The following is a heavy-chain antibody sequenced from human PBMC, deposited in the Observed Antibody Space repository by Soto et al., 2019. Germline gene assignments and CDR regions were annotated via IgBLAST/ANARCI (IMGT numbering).Heavy chain of an antibody. CDR3: AKRTCSSSACPPGSFDY. J-gene: IGHJ4*02. V-gene: IGHV3-23*01. Sequence: EVQLLESGGGLVQPGGSLRLSCAASGFTFDSYAMSWVRQAPGEGLEWVSAISGSGDTTVYADSVKGRFTISRDNSKNTLCLQMNSLRVDDTAVYHCAKRTCSSSACPPGSFDYWGQGTLVTVSS. D-gene: IGHD2-2*01. CDR2: ISGSGDTT. CDR1: GFTFDSYA.